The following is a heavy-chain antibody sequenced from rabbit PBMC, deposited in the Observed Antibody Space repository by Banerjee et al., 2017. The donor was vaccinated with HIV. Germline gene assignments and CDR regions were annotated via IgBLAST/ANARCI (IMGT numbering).Heavy chain of an antibody. CDR2: IYTGSSGST. J-gene: IGHJ4*01. CDR3: ARASSGYYYFSL. D-gene: IGHD1-1*01. V-gene: IGHV1S45*01. CDR1: GIDFSSYYY. Sequence: QEQLVESGGGLVQPGGTLTLTCKASGIDFSSYYYMCWVRQAPGKGLEWIACIYTGSSGSTYYASWAKGRFTISKTSSTTVTLQMTSLTVADTATYFCARASSGYYYFSLWGPGTLVTVS.